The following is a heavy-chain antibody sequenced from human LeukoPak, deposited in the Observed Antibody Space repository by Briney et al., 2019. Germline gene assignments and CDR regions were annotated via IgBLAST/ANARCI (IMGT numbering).Heavy chain of an antibody. V-gene: IGHV4-34*01. Sequence: KPSETLSLTCAVYGASYNAYYWSWIRQPPGKGLEWIGDIDHRGTATYNPSLKSRLTISADASKNQFSLKLNPVTDADTAVYYCAVGITIFGVAASFDSWGQGNLVIVSS. CDR2: IDHRGTA. CDR3: AVGITIFGVAASFDS. CDR1: GASYNAYY. D-gene: IGHD3-3*01. J-gene: IGHJ4*02.